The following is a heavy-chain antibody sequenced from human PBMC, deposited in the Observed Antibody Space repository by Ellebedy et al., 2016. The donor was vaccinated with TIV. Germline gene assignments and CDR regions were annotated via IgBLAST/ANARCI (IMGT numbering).Heavy chain of an antibody. CDR3: ARDAESHYYGMDV. CDR1: GYTFTSYY. Sequence: AASVKVSCKASGYTFTSYYMHWVRQAPGQGLEWMGGIIPIFGTANYAQKFQGRVTITADESTSTAYMELSSLRSEDTAVYYCARDAESHYYGMDVWGQGTTVTVSS. CDR2: IIPIFGTA. D-gene: IGHD1-14*01. J-gene: IGHJ6*02. V-gene: IGHV1-69*13.